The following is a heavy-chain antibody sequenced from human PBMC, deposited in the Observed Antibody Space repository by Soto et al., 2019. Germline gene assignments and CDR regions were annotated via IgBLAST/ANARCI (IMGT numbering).Heavy chain of an antibody. CDR3: SRGTYYPQSSGLHADY. V-gene: IGHV3-30*03. Sequence: GGSLRLSCATSGFSFNDCAMYWVRQAPGQGLEWVAIISSDGHHQFYLDNLRGRFTVSRDNSKNTLYLQMNSLRPEDTAVYYCSRGTYYPQSSGLHADYWGPGTVVTASS. J-gene: IGHJ4*02. CDR1: GFSFNDCA. D-gene: IGHD3-22*01. CDR2: ISSDGHHQ.